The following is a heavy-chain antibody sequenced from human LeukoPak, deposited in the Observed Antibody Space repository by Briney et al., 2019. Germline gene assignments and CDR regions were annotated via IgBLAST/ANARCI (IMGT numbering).Heavy chain of an antibody. CDR3: ATRVVPHHYYYYMDV. CDR2: IIPIFGTA. D-gene: IGHD2-2*01. J-gene: IGHJ6*03. Sequence: GASVKVSCKASGGTFSSYAISWVRQAPGQGLEWMGGIIPIFGTANYAQKFQGRVTITTDESTSTAYMELSSLRSEDTAVYYCATRVVPHHYYYYMDVWGKGTTVTVSS. V-gene: IGHV1-69*05. CDR1: GGTFSSYA.